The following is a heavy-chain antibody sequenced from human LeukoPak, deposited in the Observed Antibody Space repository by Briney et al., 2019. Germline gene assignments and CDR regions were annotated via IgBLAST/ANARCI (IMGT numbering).Heavy chain of an antibody. CDR1: GFTFSNYW. D-gene: IGHD2-2*01. J-gene: IGHJ4*02. V-gene: IGHV3-7*01. Sequence: GSLRLSCSASGFTFSNYWMSWVRQAPGKGLEWVANIKQDESGKYYVDSVKGRFTISRDNAKSSLYLQMNSLRAEDTAVYYCARALDSSSSRYQAFEEWGQGTLVTVSS. CDR3: ARALDSSSSRYQAFEE. CDR2: IKQDESGK.